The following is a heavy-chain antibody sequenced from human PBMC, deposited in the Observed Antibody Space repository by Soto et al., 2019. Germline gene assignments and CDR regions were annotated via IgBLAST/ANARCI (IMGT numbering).Heavy chain of an antibody. D-gene: IGHD2-2*01. J-gene: IGHJ3*02. CDR1: GYTFTSYG. Sequence: ASVKVSCKASGYTFTSYGISWVRQAPGQGLEWMGWISAYNGNTNYAQKLQGRVTMTTDTSTSTAYMELRSLRSDDTAVYYCATTDEGYCSSTSCSRPLGAFDISGQGTMVTVSS. CDR3: ATTDEGYCSSTSCSRPLGAFDI. V-gene: IGHV1-18*01. CDR2: ISAYNGNT.